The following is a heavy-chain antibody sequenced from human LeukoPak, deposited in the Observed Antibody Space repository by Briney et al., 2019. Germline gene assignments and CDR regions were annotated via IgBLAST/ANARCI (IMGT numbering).Heavy chain of an antibody. Sequence: ASVKVSCKASGYTFTSYGISWVRQAPGQGLEWMGWISAYNGNTNYAQKLQGRVTMTTDTSTSTAYMELRSLRSDDTAVYYCARATWADELLYPYYFDYWGQGTLVTVSS. CDR3: ARATWADELLYPYYFDY. J-gene: IGHJ4*02. V-gene: IGHV1-18*01. CDR1: GYTFTSYG. CDR2: ISAYNGNT. D-gene: IGHD2-2*02.